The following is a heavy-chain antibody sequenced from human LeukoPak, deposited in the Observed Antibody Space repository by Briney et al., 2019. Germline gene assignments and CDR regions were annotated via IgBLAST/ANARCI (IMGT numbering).Heavy chain of an antibody. D-gene: IGHD2-2*01. J-gene: IGHJ1*01. CDR1: GYTLTELS. CDR2: FDPEDGET. CDR3: ARDEVVVPAAPGRAEYFQH. V-gene: IGHV1-24*01. Sequence: GASVKVSYKVSGYTLTELSMHWVRQAPGKRLEWMGGFDPEDGETIYAQKFQGKVTMYRDTSTSTVYMEVSGLRSEDTAVYYCARDEVVVPAAPGRAEYFQHWGQGTLVTVSS.